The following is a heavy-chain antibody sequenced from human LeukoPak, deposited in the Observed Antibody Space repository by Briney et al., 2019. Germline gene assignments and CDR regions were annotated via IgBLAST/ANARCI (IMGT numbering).Heavy chain of an antibody. D-gene: IGHD2-2*01. CDR1: GFTFEDYA. CDR3: AKVPCSSTSCYVGWFDP. Sequence: PGGCLGLSCAASGFTFEDYAMHWAPQAPGRGLEEGSGVSWKSGSIGYADSVKGRFTISRDNPKNCLYMQMNSLRAEDTALYYCAKVPCSSTSCYVGWFDPWGQGTLVTVSS. CDR2: VSWKSGSI. V-gene: IGHV3-9*01. J-gene: IGHJ5*02.